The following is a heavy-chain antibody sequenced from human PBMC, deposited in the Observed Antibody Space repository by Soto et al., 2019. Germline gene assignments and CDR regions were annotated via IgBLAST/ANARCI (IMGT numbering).Heavy chain of an antibody. CDR3: ARLAPDTAMPTDY. Sequence: VESLTISCEVSGYSFTSYWISWVLQMPGKGLEWMGRIDPSDSYTNYSPSFQGHVTISADKSISTAYLPWSSLKASDTAMYYCARLAPDTAMPTDYWGQGTLVTVSS. V-gene: IGHV5-10-1*01. CDR1: GYSFTSYW. D-gene: IGHD5-18*01. CDR2: IDPSDSYT. J-gene: IGHJ4*02.